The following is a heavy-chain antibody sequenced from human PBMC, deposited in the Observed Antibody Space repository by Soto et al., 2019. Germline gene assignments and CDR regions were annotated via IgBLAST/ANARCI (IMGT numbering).Heavy chain of an antibody. D-gene: IGHD6-19*01. CDR1: GFTFSSYS. Sequence: NPGGSLRISCAASGFTFSSYSMNWVRQAPGKGLEWVSSISSSSSYIYYADSVKGRFTISRDNAKNSLYLQMNSLRAEDTAVYYCARALAVAFDYWGQGTLVTVSS. CDR2: ISSSSSYI. J-gene: IGHJ4*02. CDR3: ARALAVAFDY. V-gene: IGHV3-21*01.